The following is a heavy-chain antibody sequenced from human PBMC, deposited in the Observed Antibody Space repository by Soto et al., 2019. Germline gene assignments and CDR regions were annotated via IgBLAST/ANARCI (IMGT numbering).Heavy chain of an antibody. CDR2: INNDGSST. CDR3: AMGTMDV. D-gene: IGHD7-27*01. V-gene: IGHV3-74*01. CDR1: EFSFRTYW. J-gene: IGHJ6*04. Sequence: EVQLVESGGGLVQPGGSLRLSCAASEFSFRTYWMQWARQAPGKGLEWVSRINNDGSSTDYADSVKGRFTISRDNAKDTLYLQMNSLRAEDTATYYCAMGTMDVWGTGTTVTVSS.